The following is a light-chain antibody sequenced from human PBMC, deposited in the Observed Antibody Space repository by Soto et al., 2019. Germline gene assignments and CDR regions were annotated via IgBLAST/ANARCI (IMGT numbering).Light chain of an antibody. CDR2: LAS. V-gene: IGKV3-15*01. CDR1: QSVSSD. Sequence: EIVLTQSPATLSVSPGERATLSCRASQSVSSDLAWYQQKPGQAPRLLIYLASSRATGIPARFRGSGSGTEFTLTINSLQSEDFAVYYCQQYNNWPRTFGQGTKVEIK. J-gene: IGKJ1*01. CDR3: QQYNNWPRT.